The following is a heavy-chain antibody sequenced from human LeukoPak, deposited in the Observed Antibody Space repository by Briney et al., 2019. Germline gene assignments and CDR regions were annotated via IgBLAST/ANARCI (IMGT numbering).Heavy chain of an antibody. Sequence: SETLSLTCAVSGGSISSGGYSWSWIRQPPGKGLEWIGYIYHSGSTYYNPSLKSRVTISVDRSKNQFSLKLSSVTAADTAVYYCARVNTAIYGMDVWGQGTTVTVSS. CDR2: IYHSGST. J-gene: IGHJ6*02. CDR1: GGSISSGGYS. D-gene: IGHD5-18*01. V-gene: IGHV4-30-2*01. CDR3: ARVNTAIYGMDV.